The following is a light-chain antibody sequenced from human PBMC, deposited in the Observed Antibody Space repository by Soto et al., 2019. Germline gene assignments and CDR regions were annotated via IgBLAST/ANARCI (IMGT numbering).Light chain of an antibody. CDR2: SAS. J-gene: IGKJ2*01. CDR3: LQDYNFPFT. CDR1: QGIGNE. V-gene: IGKV1-6*01. Sequence: AIQMTQSPSTLSASVGDRVTITCRASQGIGNELGWYQQKLGRAPKILMYSASTLLNAAPSRFSGSGSATDFTLTISSLQPDDFATYYCLQDYNFPFTFGQGTKLEIK.